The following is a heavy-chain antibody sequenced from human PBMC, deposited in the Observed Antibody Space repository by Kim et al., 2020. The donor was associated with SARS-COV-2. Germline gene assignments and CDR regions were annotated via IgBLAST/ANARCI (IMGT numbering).Heavy chain of an antibody. CDR1: GYTFTSYY. CDR3: ARGSPVYYDILTGYYRDY. J-gene: IGHJ4*02. Sequence: ASVKVSCKASGYTFTSYYMHWVRQAPGQGFEWMGIINPSGGSTSYAQKFQGRVTMTRDTSTSTVYMELSSLRSEDTTVYYWARGSPVYYDILTGYYRDYWGQGTLVTVSS. CDR2: INPSGGST. D-gene: IGHD3-9*01. V-gene: IGHV1-46*01.